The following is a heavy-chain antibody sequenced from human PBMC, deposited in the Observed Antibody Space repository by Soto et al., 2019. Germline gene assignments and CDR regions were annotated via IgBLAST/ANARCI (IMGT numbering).Heavy chain of an antibody. Sequence: QVQLVQSGAEVKKPGSSVKVSCKASGGTFSSYTISWVRQAPGQGLEWMGRIIPILGIANYAQKFQGRVTIRADKSTSTAYMELSSLRSEATAVLYCARDRSGADGMDVWGQGTTVTVSS. CDR1: GGTFSSYT. D-gene: IGHD1-26*01. CDR2: IIPILGIA. CDR3: ARDRSGADGMDV. J-gene: IGHJ6*02. V-gene: IGHV1-69*08.